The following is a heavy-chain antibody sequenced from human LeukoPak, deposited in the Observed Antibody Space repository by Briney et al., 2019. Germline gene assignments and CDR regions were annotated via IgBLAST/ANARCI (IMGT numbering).Heavy chain of an antibody. V-gene: IGHV3-48*01. Sequence: SGGSLRLSCAASGFTFSSYSMNWVRQAPGKGLEWISYISSSSTTIYYADSVKGRFTMSRDNAKNSLYLQMNSLRAEDTAVYYCARSTMIVMAPEYYFDYWGQGTLVTVSS. J-gene: IGHJ4*02. CDR3: ARSTMIVMAPEYYFDY. CDR1: GFTFSSYS. CDR2: ISSSSTTI. D-gene: IGHD3-22*01.